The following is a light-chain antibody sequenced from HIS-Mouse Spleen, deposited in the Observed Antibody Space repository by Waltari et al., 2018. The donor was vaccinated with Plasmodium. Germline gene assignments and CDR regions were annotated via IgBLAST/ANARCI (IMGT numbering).Light chain of an antibody. V-gene: IGLV1-47*01. CDR2: RNN. CDR1: SSNLGSNH. Sequence: QSVLTQPPSASGTPGQRVTISCSGSSSNLGSNHVYWYQQLPGTAPKLLIYRNNQRPSGVPDRFSGSKSGTSASLAISGLRSEDEADYYCAAWDDSLSVVFGGGTKLTVL. J-gene: IGLJ2*01. CDR3: AAWDDSLSVV.